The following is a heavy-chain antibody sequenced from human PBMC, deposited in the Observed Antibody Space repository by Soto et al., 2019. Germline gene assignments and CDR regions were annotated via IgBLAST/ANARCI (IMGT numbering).Heavy chain of an antibody. CDR1: GYTFTDYG. CDR3: ARISQSDFWSGYYYFFDY. V-gene: IGHV1-18*01. D-gene: IGHD3-3*01. Sequence: ASVNVSCKASGYTFTDYGISWVRQAPGQGLQWMGWITAFNGNTKYAQQFQGRVTMTTDTSTSTAYMELRSLESDDTAVYYCARISQSDFWSGYYYFFDYWGQGTLVTVSS. J-gene: IGHJ4*02. CDR2: ITAFNGNT.